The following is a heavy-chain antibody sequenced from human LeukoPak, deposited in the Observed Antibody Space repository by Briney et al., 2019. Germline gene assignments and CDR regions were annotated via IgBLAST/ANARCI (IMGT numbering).Heavy chain of an antibody. J-gene: IGHJ4*02. Sequence: GASVKVSCKASGGTFSSYAISWLRQAPGQGLEWMGGIIPIFGTANYAQKLQGRVTMTTDTSTSTAYMELRSLRSDDTAVYYCARGDRVGATFDYWGQGTLVTVSS. CDR2: IIPIFGTA. CDR1: GGTFSSYA. D-gene: IGHD1-26*01. CDR3: ARGDRVGATFDY. V-gene: IGHV1-69*05.